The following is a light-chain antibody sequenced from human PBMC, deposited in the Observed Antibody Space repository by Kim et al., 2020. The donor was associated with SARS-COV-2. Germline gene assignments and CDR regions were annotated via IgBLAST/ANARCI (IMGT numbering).Light chain of an antibody. CDR1: QGISSY. J-gene: IGKJ4*01. CDR3: QQLISYPLT. CDR2: AAS. V-gene: IGKV1-9*01. Sequence: SASVGDRVTITGRASQGISSYLAWYQQKQGKAPLLIYAASTLQSGVPSRFSGSGSGTDFTLTISSLQPEDFATYYCQQLISYPLTFGGGTKVDIK.